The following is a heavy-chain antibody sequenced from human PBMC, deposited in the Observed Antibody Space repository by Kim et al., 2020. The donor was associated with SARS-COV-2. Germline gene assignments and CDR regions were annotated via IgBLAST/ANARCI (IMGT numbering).Heavy chain of an antibody. CDR3: AKDEGYSYSSDY. Sequence: YYADSVKGRFTISRDNSKNALYLQMNSLRAEDTAVYYCAKDEGYSYSSDYWGQGTLVTVSS. D-gene: IGHD5-18*01. V-gene: IGHV3-30*02. J-gene: IGHJ4*02.